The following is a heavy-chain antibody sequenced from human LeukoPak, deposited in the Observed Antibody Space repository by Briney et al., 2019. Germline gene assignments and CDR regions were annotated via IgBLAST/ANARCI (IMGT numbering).Heavy chain of an antibody. J-gene: IGHJ4*02. Sequence: SETLSLTCIVSGGSISSYYWSWIRQPPGKGLEWIGYIYYSGSTNYNPSLKSRVTISVDTSKNQFSLKLSSVTAADTAVYYCARSYYGNDQYYFDYWGQGTLVTVSS. CDR1: GGSISSYY. CDR3: ARSYYGNDQYYFDY. CDR2: IYYSGST. V-gene: IGHV4-59*08. D-gene: IGHD3-10*01.